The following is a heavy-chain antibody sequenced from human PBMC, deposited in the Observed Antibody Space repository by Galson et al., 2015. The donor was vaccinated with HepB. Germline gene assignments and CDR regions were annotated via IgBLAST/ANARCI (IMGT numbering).Heavy chain of an antibody. D-gene: IGHD5-18*01. CDR2: IYSGGST. Sequence: SLRLSCAASGFTVSSNYMSWVRQAPGKGLEWVSVIYSGGSTYYADSVKGRFTISRDNSKNTLYLQMNSLRAEDTAVYFCARVRYSYGYDTGFDYWGQGTLVTVSS. J-gene: IGHJ4*02. CDR1: GFTVSSNY. V-gene: IGHV3-53*05. CDR3: ARVRYSYGYDTGFDY.